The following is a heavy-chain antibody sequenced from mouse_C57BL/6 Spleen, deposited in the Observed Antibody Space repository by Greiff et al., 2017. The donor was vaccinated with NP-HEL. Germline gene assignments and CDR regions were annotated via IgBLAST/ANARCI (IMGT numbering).Heavy chain of an antibody. Sequence: EVQLQQSGPELVKPGASVKISCEASGYTFTDYYMNWVKQSHGKSLEWIGDINPNNGGTSYNQKFKGKATLTVDKSSSTAYMELRSLTSEDSAVYYCARWKFNTVERAMDYWGQGTSVTVSS. CDR2: INPNNGGT. CDR3: ARWKFNTVERAMDY. V-gene: IGHV1-26*01. D-gene: IGHD1-1*01. CDR1: GYTFTDYY. J-gene: IGHJ4*01.